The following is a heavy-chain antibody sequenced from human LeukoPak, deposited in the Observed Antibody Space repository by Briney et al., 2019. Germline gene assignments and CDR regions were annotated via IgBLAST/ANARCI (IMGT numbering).Heavy chain of an antibody. CDR1: GYTFSDYY. V-gene: IGHV1-2*02. CDR3: ARGRGGATTGFDH. D-gene: IGHD1-26*01. CDR2: INSNSGAR. Sequence: ASVKVSCKASGYTFSDYYMHWVRQAPGQGLESMGWINSNSGARNYAPKFQGRVTFSRDNSISTAYIELSSLRSDDTAIYYCARGRGGATTGFDHWGQGTLVTVSS. J-gene: IGHJ4*02.